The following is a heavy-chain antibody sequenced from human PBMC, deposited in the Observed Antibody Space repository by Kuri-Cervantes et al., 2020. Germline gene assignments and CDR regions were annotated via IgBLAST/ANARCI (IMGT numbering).Heavy chain of an antibody. CDR2: IDSDNTAI. Sequence: GESLKISCAASGFTFTSFSFNWVRQAPGRGLEWVSYIDSDNTAIYYAHSVKGRFTISRDNSKSTLYLQMNSLRTEDTAVYYCTKEDGTYPYFDNWGQGTLVTVSS. V-gene: IGHV3-48*01. D-gene: IGHD1-26*01. CDR1: GFTFTSFS. J-gene: IGHJ4*02. CDR3: TKEDGTYPYFDN.